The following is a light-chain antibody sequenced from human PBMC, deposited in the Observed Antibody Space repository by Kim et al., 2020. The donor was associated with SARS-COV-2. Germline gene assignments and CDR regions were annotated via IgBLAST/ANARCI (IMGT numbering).Light chain of an antibody. V-gene: IGKV3-15*01. Sequence: SVYPGERATLSCRASQSVGSNLAWYQQKPGQPPRLLIYGASTRATGITSRFSGSGSGTEFTLTMSSLQSEDFAVYYCHQYDNWPKTFGQGTKLEI. CDR2: GAS. CDR1: QSVGSN. CDR3: HQYDNWPKT. J-gene: IGKJ2*01.